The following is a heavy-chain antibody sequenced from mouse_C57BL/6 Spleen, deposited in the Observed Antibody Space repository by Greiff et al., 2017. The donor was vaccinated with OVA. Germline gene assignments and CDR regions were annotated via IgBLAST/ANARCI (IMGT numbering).Heavy chain of an antibody. CDR2: IDPSDSYT. CDR1: GYTFTSYW. D-gene: IGHD3-2*02. J-gene: IGHJ3*01. CDR3: ARAETAQATAWFAY. V-gene: IGHV1-50*01. Sequence: QVQLQQPGAELVKPGASVKLSCKASGYTFTSYWMQWVKQRPGQGLEWIGEIDPSDSYTNYHQKFKGKATLTVDTSSSTAYMQLSSLTSEDSAVYDCARAETAQATAWFAYWGQGTLVTVSA.